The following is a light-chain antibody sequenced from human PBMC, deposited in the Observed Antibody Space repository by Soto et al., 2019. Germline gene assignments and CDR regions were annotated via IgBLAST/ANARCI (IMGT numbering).Light chain of an antibody. J-gene: IGLJ3*02. Sequence: QSVLTQPPSVSGAPGQRVTISCTGSSSNIGANYDVHWYQQRPGTAPKLLIFANSNRPSGVPDRFSGSKSGTSASLVITGLQAEDEGDYYCAVWDDSLNGLWVFGGGTKLTVL. CDR1: SSNIGANYD. V-gene: IGLV1-40*01. CDR3: AVWDDSLNGLWV. CDR2: ANS.